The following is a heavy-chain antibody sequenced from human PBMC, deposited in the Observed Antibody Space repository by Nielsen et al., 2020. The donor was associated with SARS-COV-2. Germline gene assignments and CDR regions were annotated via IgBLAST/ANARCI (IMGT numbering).Heavy chain of an antibody. D-gene: IGHD3-9*01. CDR2: IDPSGGTT. Sequence: WVRQAPGQGLEWMAVIDPSGGTTSYAQKFQGRVTMTRDTSTSTVYMELSSLRSEDTAVYYCARGSDYDILTGLINYYYYYGMDVWGQGTTVTVSS. J-gene: IGHJ6*02. CDR3: ARGSDYDILTGLINYYYYYGMDV. V-gene: IGHV1-46*01.